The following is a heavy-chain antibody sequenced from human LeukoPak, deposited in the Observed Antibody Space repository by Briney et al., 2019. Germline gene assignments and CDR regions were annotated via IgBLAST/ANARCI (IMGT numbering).Heavy chain of an antibody. D-gene: IGHD6-13*01. J-gene: IGHJ4*02. CDR2: IISSSSYI. Sequence: GGSLRLSCAASGSTFSSYSMSWVRQAPGKGLQWVSSIISSSSYIYYADSVKGRFTISRDNAKNSLYLQMNSLRAEDTAVYYCARDFSIAAAGTNDYWGQGTLVTVSS. CDR1: GSTFSSYS. CDR3: ARDFSIAAAGTNDY. V-gene: IGHV3-21*01.